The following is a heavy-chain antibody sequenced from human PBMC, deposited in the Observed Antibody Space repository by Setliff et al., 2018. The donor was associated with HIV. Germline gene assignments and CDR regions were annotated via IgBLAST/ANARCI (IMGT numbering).Heavy chain of an antibody. J-gene: IGHJ6*03. V-gene: IGHV4-31*03. D-gene: IGHD2-15*01. CDR2: IYHNGST. CDR1: GGSISIGGYY. Sequence: SETLSLTCTVSGGSISIGGYYWGWIRQHPGKGLEWIGYIYHNGSTYYNPSLKSRVIISVDMSENQFSLKLSSVTAADTAVYYCARGGGSRAATSSYHYMDVWGKGTTVTVSS. CDR3: ARGGGSRAATSSYHYMDV.